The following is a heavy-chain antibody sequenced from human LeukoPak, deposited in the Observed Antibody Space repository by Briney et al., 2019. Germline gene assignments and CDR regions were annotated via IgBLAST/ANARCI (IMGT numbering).Heavy chain of an antibody. V-gene: IGHV4-38-2*02. D-gene: IGHD6-13*01. CDR2: IYRSGST. J-gene: IGHJ5*02. Sequence: SETLSLTCTVSGYSISSGYYWGWIRQPPGKGLEWIRSIYRSGSTYYNPSLESRVTISVDTSKNQFSLKLSSVTAADTAVYYCARAYHSSWYLNWFDPWGQGTLVTVSS. CDR3: ARAYHSSWYLNWFDP. CDR1: GYSISSGYY.